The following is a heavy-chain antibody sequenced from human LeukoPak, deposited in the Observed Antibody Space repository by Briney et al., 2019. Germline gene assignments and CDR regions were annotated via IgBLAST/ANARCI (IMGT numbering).Heavy chain of an antibody. CDR3: ARGGDCSGGSCYRNWFDP. Sequence: ASVEVSCKASGYTFTGYYMHWVRQAPGQGLEWMGWINPNRGGTNYAQKFQGRVTMTRDTSISTAYMELSRLRSDDTAVYYCARGGDCSGGSCYRNWFDPWGQGTLVTVSS. V-gene: IGHV1-2*02. D-gene: IGHD2-15*01. CDR1: GYTFTGYY. CDR2: INPNRGGT. J-gene: IGHJ5*02.